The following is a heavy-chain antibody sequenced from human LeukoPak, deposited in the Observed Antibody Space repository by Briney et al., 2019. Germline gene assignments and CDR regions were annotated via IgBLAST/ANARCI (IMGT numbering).Heavy chain of an antibody. J-gene: IGHJ4*02. V-gene: IGHV4-59*06. D-gene: IGHD3-22*01. CDR1: GGSISSYY. CDR2: IYYSGST. Sequence: SETLSLTCTVSGGSISSYYWSWIRQHPGKGLEWIGYIYYSGSTYYNPSLKSRVTISVDTSKNQFSLKLSSVTAADTAVYYCARRFDFRDSSGYSPLFDYWGQGTLVTVSS. CDR3: ARRFDFRDSSGYSPLFDY.